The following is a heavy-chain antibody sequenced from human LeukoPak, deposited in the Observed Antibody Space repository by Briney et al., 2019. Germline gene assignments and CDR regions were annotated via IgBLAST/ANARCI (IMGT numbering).Heavy chain of an antibody. D-gene: IGHD6-6*01. CDR1: GGSISSGGYY. V-gene: IGHV4-30-2*01. J-gene: IGHJ4*02. Sequence: SETLSLTCTVSGGSISSGGYYWSWIRQPPGKGLEWIGYIYHSGSTYYNPSLKSRVTISVDRSKNQFSLKLSSVTAADTAVYYCASLTHQGGIAARPDYWGQGTLVTVSS. CDR3: ASLTHQGGIAARPDY. CDR2: IYHSGST.